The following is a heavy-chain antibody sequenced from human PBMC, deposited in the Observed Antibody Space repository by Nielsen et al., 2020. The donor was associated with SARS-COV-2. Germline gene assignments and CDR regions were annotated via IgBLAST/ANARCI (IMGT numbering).Heavy chain of an antibody. CDR2: ISSTSSTI. CDR3: ARGLLWAPWYFDL. D-gene: IGHD3-10*01. V-gene: IGHV3-48*02. Sequence: GGSLRLSCTASGFSFSTYWMTWVRQAPGKGLEWVSYISSTSSTIYYADSVKGRFTISRDNAKNSLFLQMNSLRDEDTAVYYCARGLLWAPWYFDLWGRGTLVTVSS. CDR1: GFSFSTYW. J-gene: IGHJ2*01.